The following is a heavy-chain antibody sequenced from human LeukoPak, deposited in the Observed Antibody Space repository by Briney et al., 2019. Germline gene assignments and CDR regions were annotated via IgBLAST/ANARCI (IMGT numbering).Heavy chain of an antibody. CDR1: GFTFSSYS. CDR2: ISSSSSYI. D-gene: IGHD6-19*01. Sequence: GGSLRLSCAASGFTFSSYSMNWVRQAPGKGLEWVSSISSSSSYIYYADSVKGRFTISRDNAKNSLYLQMNSLRAEDTAVYYCARGGRQWLGRSFGYWGQGTLVTVSS. CDR3: ARGGRQWLGRSFGY. J-gene: IGHJ4*02. V-gene: IGHV3-21*01.